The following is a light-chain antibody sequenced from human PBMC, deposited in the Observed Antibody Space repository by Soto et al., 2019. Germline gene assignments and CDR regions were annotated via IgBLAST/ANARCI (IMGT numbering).Light chain of an antibody. J-gene: IGKJ1*01. CDR3: QKYGSSPWT. CDR1: QSVSSSS. Sequence: ELVLTQSPGTLSLSPGESATLSCRDSQSVSSSSLAWYQQKPGQAPRLLIYGESSRATGIPDRFSGSGSGTDLNLTISRLEPEDFAVYYCQKYGSSPWTCGQGTKVDIK. V-gene: IGKV3-20*01. CDR2: GES.